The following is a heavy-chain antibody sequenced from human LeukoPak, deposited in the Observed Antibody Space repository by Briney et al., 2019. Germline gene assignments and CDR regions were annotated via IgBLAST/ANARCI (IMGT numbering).Heavy chain of an antibody. CDR3: ARAVYYYDSSGYPLYYFDY. D-gene: IGHD3-22*01. CDR1: GFTFSSYA. Sequence: PGGSLRLSCAASGFTFSSYAMHWVRQAPGKGLEYVSAISSNGGSTYHANSVKGRFTISRDNSKNTLYLQMGSLRAEDMAVYYCARAVYYYDSSGYPLYYFDYWGQGTLVTVSS. V-gene: IGHV3-64*01. CDR2: ISSNGGST. J-gene: IGHJ4*02.